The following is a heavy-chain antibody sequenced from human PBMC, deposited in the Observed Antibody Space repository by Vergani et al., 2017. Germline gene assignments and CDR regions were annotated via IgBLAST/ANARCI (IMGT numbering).Heavy chain of an antibody. CDR2: IIPIFGTA. CDR3: ARGLTSGDNCGGDCYQPRGYYYYGMDV. CDR1: GDTFVYYG. Sequence: QVQLVQSGAEVKKPGASVKVSCKASGDTFVYYGISWVRQAPGQGLEWMGGIIPIFGTANYAQKFQGRVTITADESTSTAYMELSSLRSEDTAVYYCARGLTSGDNCGGDCYQPRGYYYYGMDVWGQGTTVTVSS. V-gene: IGHV1-69*13. J-gene: IGHJ6*02. D-gene: IGHD2-21*02.